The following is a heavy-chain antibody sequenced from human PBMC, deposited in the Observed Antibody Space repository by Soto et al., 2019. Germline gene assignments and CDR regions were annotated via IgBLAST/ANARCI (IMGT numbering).Heavy chain of an antibody. CDR2: MFHRGDT. CDR3: VTYSRVAIDGFDI. D-gene: IGHD2-21*01. J-gene: IGHJ3*02. V-gene: IGHV4-38-2*01. Sequence: SETLSLTCDVSGFSISSGYSWGWIRQSSGKGLGWIASMFHRGDTLYNPSRKSRVTIAVETSKNQVALETTSVTASDTAMYFCVTYSRVAIDGFDIWGQGALVTVSS. CDR1: GFSISSGYS.